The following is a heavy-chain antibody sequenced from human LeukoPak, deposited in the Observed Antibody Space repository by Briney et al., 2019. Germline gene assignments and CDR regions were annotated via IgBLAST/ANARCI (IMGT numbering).Heavy chain of an antibody. CDR3: ARVELYASGWYGSIDY. D-gene: IGHD6-19*01. Sequence: GGSLRLSCAASGFTFSSYGMHWVRQAPGKGLEWVAVISYDGTNKYYADSVRGRFTISRDNSKNTLYLQMDSLRTEDTAVYYCARVELYASGWYGSIDYRGQGTLVAVSS. J-gene: IGHJ4*02. CDR1: GFTFSSYG. CDR2: ISYDGTNK. V-gene: IGHV3-30*03.